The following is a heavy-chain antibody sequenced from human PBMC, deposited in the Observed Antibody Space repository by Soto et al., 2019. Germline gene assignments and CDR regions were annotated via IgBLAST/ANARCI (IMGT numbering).Heavy chain of an antibody. V-gene: IGHV5-51*01. J-gene: IGHJ6*02. Sequence: GESLKISCKGSGYSFTSYWIGWVRQMPGKGLEWMGIIYPGDSDTRYSPSFQGQVTISADKSISTAYLQWSSLKASDTAMYYCARQSHQPYYYYGMDVWGQGTTVTVSS. CDR3: ARQSHQPYYYYGMDV. CDR2: IYPGDSDT. CDR1: GYSFTSYW.